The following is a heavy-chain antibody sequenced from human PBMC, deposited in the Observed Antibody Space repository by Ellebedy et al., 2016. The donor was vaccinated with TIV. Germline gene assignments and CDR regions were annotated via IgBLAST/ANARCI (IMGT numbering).Heavy chain of an antibody. CDR1: EYPFSAHY. V-gene: IGHV1-46*01. Sequence: AASVQVSCKAAEYPFSAHYIHWVRQAPGQGLEWMGFINPSGGYTTYAQKFQGRATMTTDTSTSTVYMELTSLSSEDTAVYYCARTKVVVISEYYFDYWGQGTPVTVSS. CDR3: ARTKVVVISEYYFDY. CDR2: INPSGGYT. J-gene: IGHJ4*02. D-gene: IGHD3-22*01.